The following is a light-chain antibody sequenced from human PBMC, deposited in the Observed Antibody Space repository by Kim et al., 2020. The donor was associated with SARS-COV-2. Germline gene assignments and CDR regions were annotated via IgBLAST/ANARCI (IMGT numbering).Light chain of an antibody. Sequence: SVSPGHTASITCSGDKLGDKYACWYQQKPGQSPVLVIYQDSKRPSGIPERFSGSNSGNTATLTISGTQAMDEADYYCQAWDSSTGVFGGGTKLTVL. J-gene: IGLJ3*02. CDR2: QDS. CDR3: QAWDSSTGV. V-gene: IGLV3-1*01. CDR1: KLGDKY.